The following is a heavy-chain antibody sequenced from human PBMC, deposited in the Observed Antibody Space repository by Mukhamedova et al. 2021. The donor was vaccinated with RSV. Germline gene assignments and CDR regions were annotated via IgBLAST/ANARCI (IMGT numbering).Heavy chain of an antibody. CDR3: ASGDGYNRDY. Sequence: GQGLEWMGRIIPILGIANYAQKFQGRVTITADKSTSTAYMELSSLRSEDTAVYYFASGDGYNRDYWGQGTLVTVSS. J-gene: IGHJ4*02. CDR2: IIPILGIA. V-gene: IGHV1-69*02. D-gene: IGHD5-24*01.